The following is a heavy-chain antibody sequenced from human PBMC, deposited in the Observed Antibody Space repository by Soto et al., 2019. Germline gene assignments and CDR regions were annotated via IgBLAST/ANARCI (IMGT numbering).Heavy chain of an antibody. CDR1: GGSFSGYY. J-gene: IGHJ6*02. D-gene: IGHD6-19*01. V-gene: IGHV4-34*01. CDR2: INHSGST. Sequence: PSETLSLTCAVYGGSFSGYYWTWIRQPPGTGLEWIGEINHSGSTNYNPSLKSRVTISVDTSKNQFSLKLTSVTAADTAVYYCAREDSSGWYEPLYYYYYGMDVWGQGTTVTVSS. CDR3: AREDSSGWYEPLYYYYYGMDV.